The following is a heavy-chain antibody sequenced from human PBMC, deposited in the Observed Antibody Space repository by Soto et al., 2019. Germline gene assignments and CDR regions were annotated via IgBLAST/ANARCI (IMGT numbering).Heavy chain of an antibody. D-gene: IGHD3-16*02. CDR2: MNPNSGNT. CDR3: ARGEDYIWGSYRPFDAFDI. V-gene: IGHV1-8*01. J-gene: IGHJ3*02. CDR1: GYTFTSYD. Sequence: GASVKVSCKASGYTFTSYDINWVRQATGQGLEWMGWMNPNSGNTGYAQKFQGRVTMTRNTSISTAYMELSSLRSEDTAVYYCARGEDYIWGSYRPFDAFDIWGQGTMVTVSS.